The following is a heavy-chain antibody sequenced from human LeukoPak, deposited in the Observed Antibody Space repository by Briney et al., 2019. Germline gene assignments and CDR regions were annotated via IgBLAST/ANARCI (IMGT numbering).Heavy chain of an antibody. D-gene: IGHD5-12*01. CDR3: ARGPSGYHNT. Sequence: GGSLRLSCAGSDFSFITYAMSWVRQAPGKGLEWVSTITGRGDATYYADSVKGRFTISRDNSKNTLYLQMNSLRADDTAVYYCARGPSGYHNTGGQGTLVTVSS. CDR1: DFSFITYA. CDR2: ITGRGDAT. J-gene: IGHJ4*02. V-gene: IGHV3-23*01.